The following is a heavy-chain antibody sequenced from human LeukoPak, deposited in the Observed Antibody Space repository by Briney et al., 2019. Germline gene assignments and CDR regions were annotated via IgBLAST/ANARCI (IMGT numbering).Heavy chain of an antibody. D-gene: IGHD3-10*01. V-gene: IGHV4-34*01. CDR2: INHSGST. CDR1: GGSFSGYY. Sequence: SETLSLTCAVDGGSFSGYYWSWIRQPPGKGLEWIGEINHSGSTNYNPSLKSRVTISVDTSKNQFSLKLSSVTAADTAVYYCARDPLWFGELFSFDYWGQGTLVTVSS. CDR3: ARDPLWFGELFSFDY. J-gene: IGHJ4*02.